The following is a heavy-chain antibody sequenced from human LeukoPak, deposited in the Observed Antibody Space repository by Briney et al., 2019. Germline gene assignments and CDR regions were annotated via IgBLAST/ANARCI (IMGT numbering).Heavy chain of an antibody. Sequence: GGSLRLSCAASGFTFSSYRMHWVRQAPGKGLVWVSRIDSDGSSTTYADSVKGRFTISRDNAKNTLYLQMNSLRAEDTAVYYCARDRYYYDSSGYYTYYGMDVWGQGTTVTVSS. CDR3: ARDRYYYDSSGYYTYYGMDV. CDR1: GFTFSSYR. CDR2: IDSDGSST. V-gene: IGHV3-74*01. J-gene: IGHJ6*02. D-gene: IGHD3-22*01.